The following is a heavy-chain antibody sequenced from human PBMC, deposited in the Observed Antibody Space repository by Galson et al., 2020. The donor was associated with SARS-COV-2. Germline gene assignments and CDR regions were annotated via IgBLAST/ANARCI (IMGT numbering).Heavy chain of an antibody. CDR3: GGIPVVGAILGGYCYYGMDV. Sequence: SGPTLVKPTQTLTLTCTFSGFSLSTSGMCVSWIRQPPGKALEWLALIDWDDDKYYSTSLKTRLTISKDTSKNQVVLTMTNMDPVDTATYYWGGIPVVGAILGGYCYYGMDVWGQGTTVTVSS. CDR1: GFSLSTSGMC. J-gene: IGHJ6*02. CDR2: IDWDDDK. D-gene: IGHD1-26*01. V-gene: IGHV2-70*01.